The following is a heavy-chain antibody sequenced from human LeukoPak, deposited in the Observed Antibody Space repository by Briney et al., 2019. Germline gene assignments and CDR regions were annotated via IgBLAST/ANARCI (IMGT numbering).Heavy chain of an antibody. J-gene: IGHJ6*02. D-gene: IGHD6-13*01. CDR1: GGSLSGYF. CDR2: INHSGRG. Sequence: PSETLSLTCAVHGGSLSGYFWTWIRQAPRKGLEWIGEINHSGRGSLTPSFQSRVSLSVDTSTSQFSLQLTSVTAADTGVYYCARGLIASVGGLDVWGQGTTVIVSS. CDR3: ARGLIASVGGLDV. V-gene: IGHV4-34*01.